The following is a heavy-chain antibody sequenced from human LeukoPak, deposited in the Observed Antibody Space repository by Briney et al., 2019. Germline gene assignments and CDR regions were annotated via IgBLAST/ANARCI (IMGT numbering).Heavy chain of an antibody. CDR2: ISAYNGNT. D-gene: IGHD6-19*01. J-gene: IGHJ6*03. Sequence: GASVKVFCKASVYTFTSYGISWVPQAPGQGLEWMGWISAYNGNTNYAQRIQGRVTMTTDTSTSTAYMELRSLRSDDTAVYYCARSSGWDLSYYYYYMDVWGNGTTVTVSS. CDR3: ARSSGWDLSYYYYYMDV. CDR1: VYTFTSYG. V-gene: IGHV1-18*01.